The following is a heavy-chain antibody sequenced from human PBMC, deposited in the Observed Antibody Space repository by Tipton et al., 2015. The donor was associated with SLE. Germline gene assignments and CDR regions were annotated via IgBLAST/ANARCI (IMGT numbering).Heavy chain of an antibody. J-gene: IGHJ4*02. V-gene: IGHV4-34*01. CDR2: FNNSGRT. CDR3: AVRGPRYGDYVRYFDY. CDR1: GGSFSGYY. D-gene: IGHD4-17*01. Sequence: TLSLTCAVYGGSFSGYYWSWIRQPPGKGLEWFGEFNNSGRTTYNPSLKSRVTISVDTSKNQFSRNLSSVTAADTAVYYCAVRGPRYGDYVRYFDYWGQGTLVTVSS.